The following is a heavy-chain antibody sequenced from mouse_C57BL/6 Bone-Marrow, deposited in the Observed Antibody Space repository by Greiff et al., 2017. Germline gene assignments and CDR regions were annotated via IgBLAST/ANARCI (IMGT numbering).Heavy chain of an antibody. CDR1: GYTFTDYY. CDR2: IYPGSGNT. V-gene: IGHV1-76*01. J-gene: IGHJ1*03. D-gene: IGHD1-1*01. Sequence: QVQLQQSGAELVRPGASVKLSCKASGYTFTDYYINWVKQRPGQGLEWIARIYPGSGNTYYNEKFKGKATLTAEKSSSTAYMQLSSLTSEDSAVYFCARKDYGSSSRWYFDVWGTGTTVTVSS. CDR3: ARKDYGSSSRWYFDV.